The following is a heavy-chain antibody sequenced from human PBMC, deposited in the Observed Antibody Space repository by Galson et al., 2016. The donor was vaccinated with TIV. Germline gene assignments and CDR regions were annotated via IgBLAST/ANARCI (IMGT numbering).Heavy chain of an antibody. CDR1: GFTVRSNY. CDR3: AKDRDCIAVAACFIDN. D-gene: IGHD6-19*01. V-gene: IGHV3-53*01. CDR2: IYTDGRA. Sequence: SLRLSCAASGFTVRSNYMSWVRQPPGKGLEWVSVIYTDGRAYYADSAMGRFTISTDNSKNTLYLEMDNVRGEDTAVYYCAKDRDCIAVAACFIDNYGQGTLVAVSS. J-gene: IGHJ4*02.